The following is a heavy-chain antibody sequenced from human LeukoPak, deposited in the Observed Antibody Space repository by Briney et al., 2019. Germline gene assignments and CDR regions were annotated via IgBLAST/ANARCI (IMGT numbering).Heavy chain of an antibody. Sequence: AGGSLRLSCAASGFTFSNYWMHWVRQAPGKGPVWVSRIRSDGSITNYADSVKGRFTISRDNAENTLYLQMNSLRAEDTAVYKCVREGSSGSFDYWGQGTPVTVSS. V-gene: IGHV3-74*01. CDR1: GFTFSNYW. D-gene: IGHD6-19*01. CDR3: VREGSSGSFDY. CDR2: IRSDGSIT. J-gene: IGHJ4*02.